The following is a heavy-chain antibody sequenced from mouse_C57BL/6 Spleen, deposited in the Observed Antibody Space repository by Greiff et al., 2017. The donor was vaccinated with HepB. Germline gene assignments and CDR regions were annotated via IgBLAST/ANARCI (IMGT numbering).Heavy chain of an antibody. V-gene: IGHV1-52*01. CDR2: IDPSDSET. CDR3: ARGGGLLPYFDY. Sequence: QAQLRQPGAELVRPGSSVKLSCKASGYTFTSYWMHWVKQRPIQGLEWIGNIDPSDSETHYNQKFKDKATLTVDKSSSTAYMQLSSLTSEDSAVYYCARGGGLLPYFDYWGQGTTLTVSS. CDR1: GYTFTSYW. D-gene: IGHD2-3*01. J-gene: IGHJ2*01.